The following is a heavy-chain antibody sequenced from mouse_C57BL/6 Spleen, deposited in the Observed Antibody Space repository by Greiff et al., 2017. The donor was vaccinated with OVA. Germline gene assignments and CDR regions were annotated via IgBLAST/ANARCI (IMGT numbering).Heavy chain of an antibody. D-gene: IGHD1-1*01. CDR1: GFTFSDYG. V-gene: IGHV5-17*01. CDR3: ARDYYGSSFAY. Sequence: EVQVVESGGGLVKPGGSLKLSCAASGFTFSDYGMHWVRQAPEQGLEWVAYISSGSSTIYYADTVKGRCTISRDNAKNPLFLQMTSLRSEDTAMYYCARDYYGSSFAYWGQGTLVTVSA. CDR2: ISSGSSTI. J-gene: IGHJ3*01.